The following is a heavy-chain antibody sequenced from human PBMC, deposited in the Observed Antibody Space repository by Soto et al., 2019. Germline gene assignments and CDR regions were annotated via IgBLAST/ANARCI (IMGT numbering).Heavy chain of an antibody. CDR2: ISAYNGNT. Sequence: QVQLVQSGAEVKKPGASVKVSCKASGYTFTSYGISWVRQAPGQGLEWMGWISAYNGNTNYAQKLQGRVTMTTDTSTSTAYMELRSLRSDDTAVYYCARDVRRYGDYGETSGMGKRLDYWGQGTLVTDSS. V-gene: IGHV1-18*01. J-gene: IGHJ4*02. CDR3: ARDVRRYGDYGETSGMGKRLDY. D-gene: IGHD4-17*01. CDR1: GYTFTSYG.